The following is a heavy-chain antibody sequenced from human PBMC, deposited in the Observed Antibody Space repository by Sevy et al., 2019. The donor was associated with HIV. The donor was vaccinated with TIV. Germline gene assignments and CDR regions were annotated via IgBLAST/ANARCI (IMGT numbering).Heavy chain of an antibody. CDR2: IIPIFGTA. V-gene: IGHV1-69*13. CDR3: ARVPRGTTHWYYGMDV. D-gene: IGHD4-17*01. Sequence: ASVKLSCKASGGTFSSYAISWVRQAPGQGLEWMGGIIPIFGTANYAQKFQGRVTITADESTSTAYMELSSLRSEDTAVYDCARVPRGTTHWYYGMDVWGQGTTVTVSS. CDR1: GGTFSSYA. J-gene: IGHJ6*02.